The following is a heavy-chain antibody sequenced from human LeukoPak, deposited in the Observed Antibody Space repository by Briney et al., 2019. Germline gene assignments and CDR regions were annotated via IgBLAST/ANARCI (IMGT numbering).Heavy chain of an antibody. D-gene: IGHD6-13*01. CDR2: MNPNSGNT. CDR3: ARGEYSSSWYGDAFDI. CDR1: GYTFTSYD. V-gene: IGHV1-8*02. J-gene: IGHJ3*02. Sequence: ASVKVSCKASGYTFTSYDINWVRLATGQGLEWMGWMNPNSGNTGYAQKFQGRVTMTRNTSISTAYMELSSLRSEDTAVYYCARGEYSSSWYGDAFDIWGQGTMVTVSS.